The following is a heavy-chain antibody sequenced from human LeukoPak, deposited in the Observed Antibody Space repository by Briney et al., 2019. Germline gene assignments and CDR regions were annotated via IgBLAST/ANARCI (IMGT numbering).Heavy chain of an antibody. CDR1: GFTVDDYA. V-gene: IGHV3-9*01. D-gene: IGHD4-17*01. J-gene: IGHJ6*02. Sequence: PGRSLRLSCAASGFTVDDYAMHWLRQAPGKGLQWVSGISWNRNNIGYADSVKGRFTISRDNANNSLYLQMNRLRAENTALYYCAKGNTASTYYGMDVWGQGTTVTVSS. CDR2: ISWNRNNI. CDR3: AKGNTASTYYGMDV.